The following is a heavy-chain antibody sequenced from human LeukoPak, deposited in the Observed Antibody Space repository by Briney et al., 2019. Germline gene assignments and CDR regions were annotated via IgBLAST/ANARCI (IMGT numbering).Heavy chain of an antibody. CDR3: ARNYDDSGWAFDI. D-gene: IGHD3-22*01. J-gene: IGHJ3*02. CDR1: GGSISSGDYY. CDR2: IYYSGST. Sequence: SETLSLTCTVSGGSISSGDYYWSWIRQPPGKGLEWIGYIYYSGSTYYNPSLKSRVTISVDTSKNQFSLKLSSVTAADTAVYYCARNYDDSGWAFDIWGQGTMVTVST. V-gene: IGHV4-30-4*01.